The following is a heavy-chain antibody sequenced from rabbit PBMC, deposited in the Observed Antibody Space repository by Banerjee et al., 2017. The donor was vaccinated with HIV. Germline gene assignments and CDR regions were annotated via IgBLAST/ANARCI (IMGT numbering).Heavy chain of an antibody. CDR1: GFDFSSYY. CDR2: IDPVFGST. J-gene: IGHJ4*01. D-gene: IGHD2-1*01. Sequence: QLKESGGGLVQPGGSLKLSCKASGFDFSSYYMSWVRQAPGKGLEWIGYIDPVFGSTYYASWVNGRFTISSHNAQNTLYLQLNSLTAADTATYFCARTMTMVISYFNLWGQGTLVTVS. V-gene: IGHV1S7*01. CDR3: ARTMTMVISYFNL.